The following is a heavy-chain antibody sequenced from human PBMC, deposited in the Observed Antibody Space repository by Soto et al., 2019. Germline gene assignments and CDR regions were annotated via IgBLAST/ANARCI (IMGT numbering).Heavy chain of an antibody. D-gene: IGHD3-9*01. Sequence: ASVKVSCKASRYSFISYVIHWVLQAPGQRLEWMGWINSGNGDTEYSQKFQGRVTITRDTSASTAYMELSSLRSEDTAVYYCARNRHVLRYFDWLSKADLFDYWGQGTLVTAS. V-gene: IGHV1-3*01. J-gene: IGHJ4*02. CDR1: RYSFISYV. CDR2: INSGNGDT. CDR3: ARNRHVLRYFDWLSKADLFDY.